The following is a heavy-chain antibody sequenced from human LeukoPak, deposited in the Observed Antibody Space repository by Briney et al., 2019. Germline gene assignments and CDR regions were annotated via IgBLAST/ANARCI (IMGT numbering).Heavy chain of an antibody. CDR2: IIPIFGTA. D-gene: IGHD2-15*01. J-gene: IGHJ6*02. Sequence: SVKVSCKASGGTFSSYAISWVRQAPGQGLEWMGGIIPIFGTANYAQKFQGWVTMTRDTSISSAYMELSRLRSDDTAVYYCARDVVGRGYCSGGTCFPDYYGMDVWGQGTTVTVSS. CDR3: ARDVVGRGYCSGGTCFPDYYGMDV. V-gene: IGHV1-69*05. CDR1: GGTFSSYA.